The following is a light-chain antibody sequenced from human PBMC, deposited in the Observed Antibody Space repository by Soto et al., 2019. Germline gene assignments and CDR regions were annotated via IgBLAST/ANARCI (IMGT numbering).Light chain of an antibody. CDR1: QSVSSSY. J-gene: IGKJ2*01. Sequence: EIVLTHSPGTLSLSPGERATLSCRASQSVSSSYLAWYQHKPGQAPRLLIYGASSRATGIPDRFSGSGSGTDFTLTNSRLEPEDFAVYYCQQYGSSPHTFGQGTKLEIK. CDR3: QQYGSSPHT. CDR2: GAS. V-gene: IGKV3-20*01.